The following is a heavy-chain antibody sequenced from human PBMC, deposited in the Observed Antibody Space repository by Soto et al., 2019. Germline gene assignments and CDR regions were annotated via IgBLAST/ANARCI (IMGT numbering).Heavy chain of an antibody. CDR3: ARVSMSTVSWGFDP. D-gene: IGHD4-4*01. Sequence: PSETLSLTCAVPGDSITSNHWNWIRQPPGRGLEWIGYIYNSGTTKYNPSLKSRVIISVDTSKNQLSLKLSSVTAADTAVYYCARVSMSTVSWGFDPWGQGTLVTVSS. V-gene: IGHV4-59*01. CDR2: IYNSGTT. CDR1: GDSITSNH. J-gene: IGHJ5*02.